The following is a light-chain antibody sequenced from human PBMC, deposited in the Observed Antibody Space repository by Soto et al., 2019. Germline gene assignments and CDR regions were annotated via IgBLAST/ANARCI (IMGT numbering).Light chain of an antibody. CDR2: KAS. CDR1: QSISGW. Sequence: DIQMTQSPSTLSGSVGDRVTITCRASQSISGWLAWYQQKPGKAPKLLIYKASNLESGVPSRFSGSGSGTEFTLTISSLQPDDFATYHCQQYNSYSPTFGQGTKVDIK. J-gene: IGKJ1*01. CDR3: QQYNSYSPT. V-gene: IGKV1-5*03.